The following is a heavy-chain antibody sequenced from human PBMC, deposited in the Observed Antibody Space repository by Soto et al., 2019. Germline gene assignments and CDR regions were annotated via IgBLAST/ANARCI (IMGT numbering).Heavy chain of an antibody. V-gene: IGHV4-30-4*01. Sequence: QVQLQESGPGLVKPSQTLSLTCTVSGGSISSGDYYWSWIRQPPGKGLEWIGYIYYSGSTYYNPSLKSRVTISVDTSKNQFSLKLSSVTAADTAVYYCARAFGGSGSYPERPAITAAYDYWGQGTLVTVSS. D-gene: IGHD1-26*01. CDR2: IYYSGST. CDR3: ARAFGGSGSYPERPAITAAYDY. CDR1: GGSISSGDYY. J-gene: IGHJ4*02.